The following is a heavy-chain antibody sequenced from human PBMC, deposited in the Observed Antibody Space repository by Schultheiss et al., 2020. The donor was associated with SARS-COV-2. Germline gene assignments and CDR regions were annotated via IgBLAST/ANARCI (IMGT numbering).Heavy chain of an antibody. Sequence: ASVKVSCKASGYTFTGYYMHWVRQAPGQGLEWMGWINPNSGGTNYAQKFQGRVTMTRNTSISTAYMELSSLRAEDTAVYYCAKFDAVAGGYWGQGTLVTVSS. V-gene: IGHV1-2*02. CDR2: INPNSGGT. J-gene: IGHJ4*02. CDR1: GYTFTGYY. CDR3: AKFDAVAGGY. D-gene: IGHD6-19*01.